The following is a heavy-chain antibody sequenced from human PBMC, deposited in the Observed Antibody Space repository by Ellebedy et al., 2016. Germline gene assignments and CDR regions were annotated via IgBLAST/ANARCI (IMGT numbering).Heavy chain of an antibody. V-gene: IGHV3-74*01. D-gene: IGHD3-16*01. Sequence: GESLKISCAASGFTFSSYWMHWVRQAPGKGPVWVSRINSDGSSTSYADSVKGRFTISRDTAKNTLYLQMNSLRAEDTAVYYCANRDFGGYWGQGTLVTVSS. J-gene: IGHJ4*02. CDR3: ANRDFGGY. CDR1: GFTFSSYW. CDR2: INSDGSST.